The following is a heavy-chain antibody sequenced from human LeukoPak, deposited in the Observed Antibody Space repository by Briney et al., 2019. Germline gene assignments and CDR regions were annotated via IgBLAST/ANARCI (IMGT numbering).Heavy chain of an antibody. D-gene: IGHD4-17*01. V-gene: IGHV1-2*02. Sequence: ASVKVSCKASGGTFSSYAISWVRQAPGQGLESMGWINPNSGGTNYAQKFQGRVTMTRDTSISTAYMELSRLRSDDTAVYYCATVMTTVTNFDYWGQGTLVTVSS. CDR3: ATVMTTVTNFDY. CDR1: GGTFSSYA. J-gene: IGHJ4*02. CDR2: INPNSGGT.